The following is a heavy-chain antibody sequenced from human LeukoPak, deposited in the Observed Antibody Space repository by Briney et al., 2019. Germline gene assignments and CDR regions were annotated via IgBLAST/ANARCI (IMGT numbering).Heavy chain of an antibody. Sequence: SETLSLTCTVSGGSISSYYWSWIRQPPGKGLEWIGYIYYNGSTNYNPSLKSRVTISVDTSKNQFSLKLSSVTAADTAVYYCARVGDTAMVLDAFDIWGQGTMVTVSS. D-gene: IGHD5-18*01. J-gene: IGHJ3*02. CDR1: GGSISSYY. CDR2: IYYNGST. CDR3: ARVGDTAMVLDAFDI. V-gene: IGHV4-59*01.